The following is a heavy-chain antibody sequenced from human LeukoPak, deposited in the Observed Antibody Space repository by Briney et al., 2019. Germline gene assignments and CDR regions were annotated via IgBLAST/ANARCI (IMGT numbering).Heavy chain of an antibody. V-gene: IGHV3-23*01. D-gene: IGHD4-17*01. Sequence: PGGSLRLSCAASEFDFSTNAMTWVRQAPGKGLEWVSAISISGTKTYYADSVKGRFTISRDNSKNTLYLQMYSLRAEDTAVYYCANEIRPNDYWGQGTLVTVSS. J-gene: IGHJ4*02. CDR3: ANEIRPNDY. CDR1: EFDFSTNA. CDR2: ISISGTKT.